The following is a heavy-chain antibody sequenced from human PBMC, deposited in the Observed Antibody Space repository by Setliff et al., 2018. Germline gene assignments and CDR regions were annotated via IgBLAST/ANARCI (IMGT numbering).Heavy chain of an antibody. J-gene: IGHJ6*03. V-gene: IGHV1-2*02. Sequence: ASVKVSCKASADTFTGYYVHWVRQAPGQGLEWMGWINGNSGVTKYAQKFQGRVTMTRDTSISTAYMELSRLRYDDTAVYYCAGNGYYYAGSGLPSLYYYYMDVWGKGTTVTVSS. CDR2: INGNSGVT. CDR1: ADTFTGYY. CDR3: AGNGYYYAGSGLPSLYYYYMDV. D-gene: IGHD3-22*01.